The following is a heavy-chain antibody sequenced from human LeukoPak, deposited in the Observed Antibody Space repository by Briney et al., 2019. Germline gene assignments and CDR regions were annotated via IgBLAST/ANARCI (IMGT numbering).Heavy chain of an antibody. CDR2: ISYHGNNK. V-gene: IGHV3-30*03. Sequence: PGRSLRLSCAASGFTFSLYGMHWVRQAPGKGLEWVAVISYHGNNKYYADSVKGRFTISRDNSKNTLYLQMNSLRAEDTAVYYCARCPESSGYYYELDSWGQGTLVTAYS. J-gene: IGHJ4*02. CDR3: ARCPESSGYYYELDS. CDR1: GFTFSLYG. D-gene: IGHD3-22*01.